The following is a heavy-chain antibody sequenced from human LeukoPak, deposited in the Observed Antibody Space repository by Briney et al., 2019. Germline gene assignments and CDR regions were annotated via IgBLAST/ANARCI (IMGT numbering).Heavy chain of an antibody. CDR1: GYTFTSYY. J-gene: IGHJ4*02. D-gene: IGHD3-10*01. V-gene: IGHV1-46*01. CDR3: ARDLQITRRPGSIDY. Sequence: ASVKVSCKASGYTFTSYYMHWVRQAPGQGLEWMGIINPSGGSTSYAQKFQGRVTMTRDMSTSTVYMELSSLRSEDTAVYYCARDLQITRRPGSIDYWGQGTLVTVSS. CDR2: INPSGGST.